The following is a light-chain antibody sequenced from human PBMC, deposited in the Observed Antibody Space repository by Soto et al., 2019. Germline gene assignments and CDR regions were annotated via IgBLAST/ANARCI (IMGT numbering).Light chain of an antibody. Sequence: DIQMTQSPSTLSASVGDRVTITCRASQTISSWLAWYQQKPGKAPKLLIYKASSLESGVPSRFSGSGSGTEFTLTISSLQPDDFATYYCQQYNSYPVTFGHGTKVEIK. CDR2: KAS. CDR3: QQYNSYPVT. V-gene: IGKV1-5*03. CDR1: QTISSW. J-gene: IGKJ1*01.